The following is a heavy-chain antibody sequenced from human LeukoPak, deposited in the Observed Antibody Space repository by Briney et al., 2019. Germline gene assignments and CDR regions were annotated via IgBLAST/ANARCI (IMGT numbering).Heavy chain of an antibody. CDR1: GGTFSSCA. J-gene: IGHJ6*03. CDR3: AREVYDILTGYSYYYYMDV. D-gene: IGHD3-9*01. Sequence: GASVKVSCKASGGTFSSCAISWVRQAPGQGLEWMGRIIPIFGTANYAQKFQGRVTITTDESTSTAYMELSSLRSEDTAVYYCAREVYDILTGYSYYYYMDVWGKGTTVTVSS. CDR2: IIPIFGTA. V-gene: IGHV1-69*05.